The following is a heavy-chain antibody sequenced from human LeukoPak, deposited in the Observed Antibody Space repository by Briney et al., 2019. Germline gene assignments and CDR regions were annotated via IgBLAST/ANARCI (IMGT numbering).Heavy chain of an antibody. CDR1: GYTFTSYG. CDR3: ALDMITFGGVIDY. CDR2: IIPILGIA. Sequence: ASVKVSCKASGYTFTSYGISWVRQAPGQGLEWMGRIIPILGIANYAQKFQGRVTITADKSTSTAYMELSSLRSEDTAVYYCALDMITFGGVIDYWGQGTLVTVSS. V-gene: IGHV1-69*04. J-gene: IGHJ4*02. D-gene: IGHD3-16*02.